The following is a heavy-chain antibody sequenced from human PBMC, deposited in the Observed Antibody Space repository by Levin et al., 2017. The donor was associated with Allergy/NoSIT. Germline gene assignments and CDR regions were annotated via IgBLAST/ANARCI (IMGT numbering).Heavy chain of an antibody. CDR1: GASISSSSYY. CDR3: ARPVDYFGSSAGVFDY. V-gene: IGHV4-39*01. J-gene: IGHJ4*02. CDR2: IYYSGTT. D-gene: IGHD3-22*01. Sequence: TSETLSLTCTVSGASISSSSYYWGWIRQPPGKGLEWIGSIYYSGTTYYNPSLKSRVTISVDTSKNQFSLKLNSVTAADTAVYYCARPVDYFGSSAGVFDYWGQGALVTVSS.